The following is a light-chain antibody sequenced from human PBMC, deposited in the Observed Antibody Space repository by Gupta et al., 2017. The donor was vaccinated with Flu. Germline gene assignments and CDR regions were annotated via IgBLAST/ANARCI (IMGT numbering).Light chain of an antibody. V-gene: IGLV2-8*01. Sequence: GTSSDVGGYNYVSWYHQPPGNAPKLIIYEVNKRPSGVPDRFSGSKSGNTASLTVSGLLAEDEADYYCCSYGGSKFFGGGTKLTVL. CDR1: SSDVGGYNY. CDR3: CSYGGSKF. J-gene: IGLJ2*01. CDR2: EVN.